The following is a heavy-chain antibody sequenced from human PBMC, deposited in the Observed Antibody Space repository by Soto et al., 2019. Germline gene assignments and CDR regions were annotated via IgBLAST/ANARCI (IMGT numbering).Heavy chain of an antibody. CDR2: IYYSGST. CDR3: AGRASFMVRGVIYNWFDP. J-gene: IGHJ5*02. V-gene: IGHV4-59*12. D-gene: IGHD3-10*01. CDR1: GGSISSYY. Sequence: PSETLSLTCTVSGGSISSYYWSWIRQPPGKGLEWIGYIYYSGSTNYNPSLKSRITISVDTSKNQFSLKLSSVTAADTAVYYCAGRASFMVRGVIYNWFDPWGQGTLVTVSS.